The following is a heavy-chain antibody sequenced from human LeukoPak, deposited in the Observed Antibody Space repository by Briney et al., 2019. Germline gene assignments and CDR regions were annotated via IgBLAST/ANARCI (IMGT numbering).Heavy chain of an antibody. CDR2: IWSDATNR. D-gene: IGHD1-7*01. CDR3: ARDPTNWNYVHYFDY. Sequence: PGRSLTLSCAATGFTFNHYAMHWVRQAPGKGLEWVAVIWSDATNRYYADSVKGRFTISRDNSKNTLYLQMNSLRPEDTAVYYCARDPTNWNYVHYFDYWGQGTLVTVSS. CDR1: GFTFNHYA. J-gene: IGHJ4*02. V-gene: IGHV3-30*19.